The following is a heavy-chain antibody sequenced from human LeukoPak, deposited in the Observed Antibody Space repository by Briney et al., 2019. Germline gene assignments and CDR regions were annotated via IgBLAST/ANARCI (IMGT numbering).Heavy chain of an antibody. CDR1: GGSISSYY. CDR3: ARDPNDIVVVPAENYYYGMDV. V-gene: IGHV4-59*12. Sequence: SETLSLTCTVSGGSISSYYWSWIRQPPGKGLEWIGYIYYSGNTNYNPSLKSRVTISVDTSKNQFSLKLSSVTAADTAVYYCARDPNDIVVVPAENYYYGMDVWGQGTTVTVSS. D-gene: IGHD2-2*01. J-gene: IGHJ6*02. CDR2: IYYSGNT.